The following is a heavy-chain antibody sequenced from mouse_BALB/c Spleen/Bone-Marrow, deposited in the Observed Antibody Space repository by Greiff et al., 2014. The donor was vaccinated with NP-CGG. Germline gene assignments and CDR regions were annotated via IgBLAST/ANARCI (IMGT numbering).Heavy chain of an antibody. V-gene: IGHV2-9*02. CDR3: ARITTATGAMDY. Sequence: VQLQQSGPGLVAPSQSLSITCTVSGFSLTNYGVHWVRQPPGKGLKWLGVIWADGSTNYNSALMSRLSISKDNSKSQVFFKMNSLQTDDTAMYYCARITTATGAMDYWGQGTSVTVSS. J-gene: IGHJ4*01. D-gene: IGHD1-2*01. CDR2: IWADGST. CDR1: GFSLTNYG.